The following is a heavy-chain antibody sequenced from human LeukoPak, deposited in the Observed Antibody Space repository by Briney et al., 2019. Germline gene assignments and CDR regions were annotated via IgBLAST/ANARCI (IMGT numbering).Heavy chain of an antibody. V-gene: IGHV3-73*01. CDR2: IRSKANSYAT. CDR1: GFTFSGSA. Sequence: GGSLRLSCAASGFTFSGSAMHWVRQASGKGLEWVGRIRSKANSYATAYAASVKGRFTISRDDSKNTAYLQMNSLKTEDTAVYYCTRQVLVRGVIITDYYYYYMDVWGKGTTVTVSS. J-gene: IGHJ6*03. D-gene: IGHD3-10*01. CDR3: TRQVLVRGVIITDYYYYYMDV.